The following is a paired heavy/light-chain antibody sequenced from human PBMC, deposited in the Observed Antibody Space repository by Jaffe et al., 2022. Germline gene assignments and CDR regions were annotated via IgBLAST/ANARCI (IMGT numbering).Light chain of an antibody. CDR1: SSNIGNNY. CDR2: ENN. V-gene: IGLV1-51*02. Sequence: QSVLTQPPSVSAAPGQKVTISCSGSSSNIGNNYVSWYQHVPGTAPKLLIYENNKRPSGIPDRMSGAKSGTSATLGITGLQTGDEADYYCLAWDNSLSEALFGGGTKLTVL. CDR3: LAWDNSLSEAL. J-gene: IGLJ3*02.
Heavy chain of an antibody. J-gene: IGHJ3*02. CDR3: TRVYSNGFDI. V-gene: IGHV3-13*01. CDR2: IGIAGDI. Sequence: EVQLLESGGGFVQPGGSLRLSCTASGFTLSSYDMHWVRQAAGKGLEWVAGIGIAGDIYYVDSVKGRFTISRERAKNSLYLQMNSLRVGDTALYYCTRVYSNGFDIWGQGIMVTVS. D-gene: IGHD1-26*01. CDR1: GFTLSSYD.